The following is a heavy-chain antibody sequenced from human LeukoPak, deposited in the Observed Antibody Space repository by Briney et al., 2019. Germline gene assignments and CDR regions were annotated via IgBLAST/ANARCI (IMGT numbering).Heavy chain of an antibody. Sequence: SETLSLTCTVSGGSISSYYWSWIRQPPGKGLEWIGYISYTGSTDYNPSLKSRVTISVDRSKNQFSLKLSSVTAADTAVYYCAREGSWNSPDYWGQGTLVTVSS. V-gene: IGHV4-59*13. J-gene: IGHJ4*02. CDR1: GGSISSYY. CDR3: AREGSWNSPDY. CDR2: ISYTGST. D-gene: IGHD1-7*01.